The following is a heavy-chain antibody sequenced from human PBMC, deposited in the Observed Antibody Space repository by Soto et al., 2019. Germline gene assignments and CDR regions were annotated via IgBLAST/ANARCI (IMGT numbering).Heavy chain of an antibody. CDR3: ARAPQTVAGAGIWY. Sequence: ASVKVSGEAAGYTFTSCGISWVRQAPGQGLEWMGWISGYNGDTNYAQKLQGRVTMTTDTSTSTAYMELRSLRSDDTAVYYCARAPQTVAGAGIWYWGQGTLVTVSS. J-gene: IGHJ4*02. CDR2: ISGYNGDT. D-gene: IGHD6-13*01. CDR1: GYTFTSCG. V-gene: IGHV1-18*04.